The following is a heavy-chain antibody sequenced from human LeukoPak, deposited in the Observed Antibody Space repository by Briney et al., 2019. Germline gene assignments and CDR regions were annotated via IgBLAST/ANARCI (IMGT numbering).Heavy chain of an antibody. CDR3: ARDVAYCGGDCYPFYYYYGMDV. D-gene: IGHD2-21*02. V-gene: IGHV1-2*04. J-gene: IGHJ6*02. Sequence: ASVKVSCKASGYTFTGYYMHWVRQAPGQGLEWMGWINPNSGGTNYAQKFQGWVTMTRDTSISTAYMELSRLRSDDTAVYYCARDVAYCGGDCYPFYYYYGMDVWGQGTTVTVSS. CDR2: INPNSGGT. CDR1: GYTFTGYY.